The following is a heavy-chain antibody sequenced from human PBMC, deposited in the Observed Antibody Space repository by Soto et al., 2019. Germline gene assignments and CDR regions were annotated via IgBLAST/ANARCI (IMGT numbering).Heavy chain of an antibody. CDR1: GGSISSYY. D-gene: IGHD3-10*01. CDR2: IYYSGST. V-gene: IGHV4-59*01. Sequence: SETLSLTCTVSGGSISSYYWSWIRQPPGKGLEWIGYIYYSGSTNYNPSLKGRVTISVDTSKNQFSLKLSSVTAADTAVYYCARDRHGITMVRGVRYYYYYGMDVWGQGTTVTVSS. CDR3: ARDRHGITMVRGVRYYYYYGMDV. J-gene: IGHJ6*02.